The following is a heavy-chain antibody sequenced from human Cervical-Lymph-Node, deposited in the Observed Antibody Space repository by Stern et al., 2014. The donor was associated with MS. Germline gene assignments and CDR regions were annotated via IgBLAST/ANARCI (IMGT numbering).Heavy chain of an antibody. Sequence: QITLKESGPTLVKPTQTLTLTCNFSGFSLSTSGVGVGWIRQPPGKALEWLAVIYWDDDKLYSPSLKSMLTITKYTSKNQLVRVMTNIDPVDTATYYCALNYGDYPLTYYYWGQGTLLTFSS. D-gene: IGHD4-17*01. CDR1: GFSLSTSGVG. V-gene: IGHV2-5*02. CDR3: ALNYGDYPLTYYY. CDR2: IYWDDDK. J-gene: IGHJ4*02.